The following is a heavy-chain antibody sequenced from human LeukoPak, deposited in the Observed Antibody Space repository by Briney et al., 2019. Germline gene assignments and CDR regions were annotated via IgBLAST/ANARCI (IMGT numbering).Heavy chain of an antibody. J-gene: IGHJ3*02. CDR1: VFTLTKEN. V-gene: IGHV3-21*01. Sequence: GGSLRLSCLPSVFTLTKENMEGVRQAPGKGLEWVSSIHSSSGSIYYADSLKGRFTICRDNAKNSLYLQMNSADTADTDADYCAKYLSWNALDIWGQGTMVTVSS. CDR3: AKYLSWNALDI. D-gene: IGHD1-1*01. CDR2: IHSSSGSI.